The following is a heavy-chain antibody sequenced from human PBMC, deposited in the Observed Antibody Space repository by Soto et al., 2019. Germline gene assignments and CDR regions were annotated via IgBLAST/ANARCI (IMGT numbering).Heavy chain of an antibody. J-gene: IGHJ4*02. CDR2: IIPIFGTT. CDR1: GDIFSGYS. D-gene: IGHD5-12*01. Sequence: QVQLVQSGAEVKKPGSSVKVSCKTSGDIFSGYSISWVRQAPGQGLEWMGGIIPIFGTTNYAQKFHGRVTITXDXXTSTVYMDLYSLKSEDTAMYYCARDLGSGYDPGDYWGQGTLVTVSS. CDR3: ARDLGSGYDPGDY. V-gene: IGHV1-69*05.